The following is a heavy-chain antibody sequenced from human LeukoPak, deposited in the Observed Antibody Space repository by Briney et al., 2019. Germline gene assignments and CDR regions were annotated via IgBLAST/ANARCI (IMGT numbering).Heavy chain of an antibody. D-gene: IGHD4-17*01. CDR2: IKQDGSEK. V-gene: IGHV3-7*01. CDR1: GFNSYW. J-gene: IGHJ4*02. CDR3: ASPAYGDYALFDY. Sequence: GGSLRLFCAASGFNSYWMSWVRQAPGKGLGWVANIKQDGSEKYYVDSVKGRFTISRDNVKNSLYLQMNSLRAEDTAVYYCASPAYGDYALFDYWGQGTLVTVSS.